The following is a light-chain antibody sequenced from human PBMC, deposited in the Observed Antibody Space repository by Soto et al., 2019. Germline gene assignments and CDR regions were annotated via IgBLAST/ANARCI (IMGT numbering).Light chain of an antibody. V-gene: IGKV1-33*01. Sequence: DIQMTQSPSSLSASVGDRVTITCQASQDISNYLNWYQQKPGKAPKLLIYDASNLETGVPSRFSGSGSGTDFTFTISSLKPEDIATYYCQQYDNLRLTCGGGTKVEIK. J-gene: IGKJ4*01. CDR3: QQYDNLRLT. CDR2: DAS. CDR1: QDISNY.